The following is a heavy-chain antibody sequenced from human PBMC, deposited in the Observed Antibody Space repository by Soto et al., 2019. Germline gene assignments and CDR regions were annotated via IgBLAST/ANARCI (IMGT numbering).Heavy chain of an antibody. CDR2: INPSGGST. CDR1: GYTFTSYY. J-gene: IGHJ6*02. Sequence: ASVKVSCKASGYTFTSYYMHWLRQAPGQGLEWMGIINPSGGSTSYAQKFQGRVTMTRDTSTSTVYMELSSLRSEDTAVYYCAREVVGATIRLYGMDVWGQGTTVTVSS. CDR3: AREVVGATIRLYGMDV. D-gene: IGHD1-26*01. V-gene: IGHV1-46*01.